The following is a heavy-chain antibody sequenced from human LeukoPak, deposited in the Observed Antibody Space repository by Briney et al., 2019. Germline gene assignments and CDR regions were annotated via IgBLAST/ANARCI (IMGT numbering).Heavy chain of an antibody. D-gene: IGHD6-19*01. Sequence: ASVKVSCKVSGYTLTELSMHWVRQAPGKGLEWMGGFDPEDGETIYAQKFQGRVTMTEDTSTDTAYMELSSLRSEDTAVYYCATGVGGWVLGAFDIWGQGTMVTVSS. CDR3: ATGVGGWVLGAFDI. CDR2: FDPEDGET. V-gene: IGHV1-24*01. CDR1: GYTLTELS. J-gene: IGHJ3*02.